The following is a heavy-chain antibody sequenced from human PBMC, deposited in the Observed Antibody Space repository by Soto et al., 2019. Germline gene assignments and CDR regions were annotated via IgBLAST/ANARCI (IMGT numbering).Heavy chain of an antibody. Sequence: QVQLQESGPGLMKPSQTLSLTCTVSGGYISSAGSFWSWVRQHPGKGLEWIGYMSPSETTHYNSCLTSRVTISIDTSKNQFSLNLCSVTAAYTSVYYCARGYSRPDWFDSWGPGTLVIVSS. D-gene: IGHD5-12*01. V-gene: IGHV4-31*03. J-gene: IGHJ5*01. CDR2: MSPSETT. CDR1: GGYISSAGSF. CDR3: ARGYSRPDWFDS.